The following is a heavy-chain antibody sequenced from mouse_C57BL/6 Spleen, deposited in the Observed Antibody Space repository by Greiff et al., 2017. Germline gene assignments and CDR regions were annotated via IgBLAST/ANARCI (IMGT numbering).Heavy chain of an antibody. V-gene: IGHV1-26*01. CDR1: GYTFTDYY. D-gene: IGHD1-1*01. Sequence: EVQLQQSGPELVKPGASVKISCKASGYTFTDYYMNWVKQSHGKSLEWIGDINPNNGGTSYNQKFKGKATLTVDKSSSTAYMEHRRLTAEDSAVYYCARFTTVVAPYAMDYWGKGTSVTVSS. J-gene: IGHJ4*01. CDR3: ARFTTVVAPYAMDY. CDR2: INPNNGGT.